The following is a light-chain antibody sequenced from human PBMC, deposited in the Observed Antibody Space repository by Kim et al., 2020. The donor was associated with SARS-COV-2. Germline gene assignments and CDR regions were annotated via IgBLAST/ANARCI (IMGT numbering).Light chain of an antibody. V-gene: IGLV1-44*01. J-gene: IGLJ2*01. CDR1: RPTVRTKS. Sequence: GQVPTLPASASRPTVRTKSLKWRQRLPAPAPKLHIYSNTQRPSGVPDRISGSKSGTSASLAISGLQSEDEADYYCAAWDDSLNGVVFGGGTQLTVL. CDR3: AAWDDSLNGVV. CDR2: SNT.